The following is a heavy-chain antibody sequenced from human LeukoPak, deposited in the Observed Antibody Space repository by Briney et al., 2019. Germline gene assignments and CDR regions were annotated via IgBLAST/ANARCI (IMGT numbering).Heavy chain of an antibody. Sequence: SETLSLTCAVYGGSFSGYYWSWIRQPPGKGLEWIGEINHSGSTNYNPSLKSRVTISVDTSKNQFSLKLSSVTAADTAVYYCARGLHWFDPWGQGTLVTVSS. V-gene: IGHV4-34*01. J-gene: IGHJ5*02. D-gene: IGHD2-15*01. CDR1: GGSFSGYY. CDR3: ARGLHWFDP. CDR2: INHSGST.